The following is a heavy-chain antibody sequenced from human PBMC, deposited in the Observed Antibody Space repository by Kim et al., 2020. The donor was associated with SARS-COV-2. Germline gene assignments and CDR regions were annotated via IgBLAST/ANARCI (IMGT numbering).Heavy chain of an antibody. CDR3: ARDSSGWNSPAFDI. V-gene: IGHV4-31*02. D-gene: IGHD6-19*01. J-gene: IGHJ3*02. Sequence: NPSLKSRVTMSVDTSKNQLSLKRSSVTAADTAVYYCARDSSGWNSPAFDIWGQGTMVTVSS.